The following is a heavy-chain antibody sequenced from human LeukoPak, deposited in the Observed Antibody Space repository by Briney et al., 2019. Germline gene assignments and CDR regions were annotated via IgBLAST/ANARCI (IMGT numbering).Heavy chain of an antibody. CDR3: AREYCTTNSCYIWGLGY. Sequence: AGGSLRLSCAASGFSFSTYTMRWVRQAPGKGLEYVSGIASNGGTKYYADSVKGRFTISRDNFKNTVYLQMDSLRTEDMAVYYCAREYCTTNSCYIWGLGYWGQGTLVTVSS. CDR2: IASNGGTK. D-gene: IGHD2-2*02. V-gene: IGHV3-64*02. CDR1: GFSFSTYT. J-gene: IGHJ4*02.